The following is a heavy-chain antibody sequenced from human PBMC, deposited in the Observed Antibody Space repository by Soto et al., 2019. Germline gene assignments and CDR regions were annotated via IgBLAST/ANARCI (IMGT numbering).Heavy chain of an antibody. V-gene: IGHV4-34*01. D-gene: IGHD4-17*01. CDR2: INHSGST. Sequence: SETLSLTCAVYGGSFSGYYWSWIRQPPGKGLEWIGEINHSGSTNYNPPLKSRVTISVDTSKNQFSLKLSSVTAADTAVYYCARDYGDYDRAFDIWGQGTMVTVSS. CDR1: GGSFSGYY. J-gene: IGHJ3*02. CDR3: ARDYGDYDRAFDI.